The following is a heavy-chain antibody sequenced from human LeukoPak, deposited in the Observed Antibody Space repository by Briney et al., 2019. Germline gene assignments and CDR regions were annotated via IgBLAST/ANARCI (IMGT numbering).Heavy chain of an antibody. CDR3: AKGGSKVSYDWYFDL. V-gene: IGHV1-2*02. J-gene: IGHJ2*01. CDR2: INPNSGGT. Sequence: GASVKVSCKASGYTFTGYYMHWVRQAPGQGLEWMGWINPNSGGTNYAQKFQGRVTMTRDTSISTAYMELSRLRSDDTAVYYCAKGGSKVSYDWYFDLWGRGTLVTVSS. CDR1: GYTFTGYY. D-gene: IGHD2-15*01.